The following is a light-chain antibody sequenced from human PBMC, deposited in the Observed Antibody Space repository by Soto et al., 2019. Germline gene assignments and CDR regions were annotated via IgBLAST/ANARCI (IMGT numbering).Light chain of an antibody. J-gene: IGKJ1*01. V-gene: IGKV4-1*01. CDR1: QSVLYSSNNKNY. CDR3: QQYYSTPRT. CDR2: WAS. Sequence: DIVMTQSPDSLAVSLGERATINCKSSQSVLYSSNNKNYLAWYQQKPGQPPKLLIYWASTRESGVPDRFSGSGSGTDFTLTISILQAEDVAAYYCQQYYSTPRTFGQGTKVEIK.